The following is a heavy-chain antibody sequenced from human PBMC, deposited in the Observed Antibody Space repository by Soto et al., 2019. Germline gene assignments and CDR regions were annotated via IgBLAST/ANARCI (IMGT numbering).Heavy chain of an antibody. CDR1: VGSFSGYY. Sequence: SETLSLTCAVYVGSFSGYYWSWIRQPPGKGLEWIGEINHSGSTNYNPSIKSRVTISVDTSKNQFSLKLSSVTAADTAVYYCARGPIYFDWLLSRDEYFQHWGQGTLVTVSS. V-gene: IGHV4-34*01. CDR2: INHSGST. J-gene: IGHJ1*01. CDR3: ARGPIYFDWLLSRDEYFQH. D-gene: IGHD3-9*01.